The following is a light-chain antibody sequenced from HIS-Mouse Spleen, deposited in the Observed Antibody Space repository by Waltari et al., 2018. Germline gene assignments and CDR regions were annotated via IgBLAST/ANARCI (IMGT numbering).Light chain of an antibody. V-gene: IGLV3-1*01. CDR2: QAS. CDR1: KLGDKY. J-gene: IGLJ2*01. CDR3: QAWDSSYSV. Sequence: SYELTQPPSVSVPPGQTASIPCPGDKLGDKYACWYQQKPGQSPVLVIYQASKRPSGIPERFSGSNSGNTATLTISGTQAMDEADYYCQAWDSSYSVFGGGTKLTVL.